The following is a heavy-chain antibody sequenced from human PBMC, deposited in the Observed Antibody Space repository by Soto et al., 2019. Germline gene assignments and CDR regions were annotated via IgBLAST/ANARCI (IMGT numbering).Heavy chain of an antibody. CDR1: GGSISSGGYS. V-gene: IGHV4-30-2*01. CDR3: ASFYYGSGRTLDY. J-gene: IGHJ4*02. D-gene: IGHD3-10*01. CDR2: IYHSGST. Sequence: SETLSLTCAVSGGSISSGGYSWSWIRQPPGKGLEWIGYIYHSGSTYYNPSLKSRVTISVDRSKNQFSLKLSSVTAADTAVYYCASFYYGSGRTLDYWGQGTLVTVSS.